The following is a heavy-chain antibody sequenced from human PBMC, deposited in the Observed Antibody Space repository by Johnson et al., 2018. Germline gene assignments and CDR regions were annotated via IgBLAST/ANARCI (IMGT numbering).Heavy chain of an antibody. CDR1: GGSFRGFY. CDR3: TREGNYGSGSYDY. CDR2: VHHSGTT. D-gene: IGHD3-10*01. V-gene: IGHV4-34*01. Sequence: QVQLQQWGAGVFKPSETLFLTCAVYGGSFRGFYWSWIRQTPERGLEWIGEVHHSGTTPSTPSLKTRVTISADMPKKPFSLKLTGGTAADTAVYYCTREGNYGSGSYDYWGQGTQVIVSS. J-gene: IGHJ4*02.